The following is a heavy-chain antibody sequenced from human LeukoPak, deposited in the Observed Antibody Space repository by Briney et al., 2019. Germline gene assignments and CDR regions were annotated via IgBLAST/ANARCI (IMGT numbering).Heavy chain of an antibody. CDR1: GFTFSDYY. D-gene: IGHD2-2*01. Sequence: GGSLRLSCTASGFTFSDYYMTWVRQAPGKGLEWVAVISYDGSNKYYADSVKGRFTISRDNSKNTLYLQMNSLRAEDTAVYYCARDGRYCSSTSCYPGPNWFDPWGQGTLVTVSS. V-gene: IGHV3-30*03. CDR3: ARDGRYCSSTSCYPGPNWFDP. J-gene: IGHJ5*02. CDR2: ISYDGSNK.